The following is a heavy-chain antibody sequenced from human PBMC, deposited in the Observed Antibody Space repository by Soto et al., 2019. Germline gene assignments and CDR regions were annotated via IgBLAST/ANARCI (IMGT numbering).Heavy chain of an antibody. CDR1: GFTFSRYD. CDR3: AKEYNWNDFNWFDP. CDR2: ISGSGGST. V-gene: IGHV3-23*01. J-gene: IGHJ5*02. D-gene: IGHD1-1*01. Sequence: GSLRCTCAACGFTFSRYDMRGVRQAPGKGLEWVSAISGSGGSTYYADSVKGRFTISRDNSKNTLYLQMNSLRAEDTAVYYCAKEYNWNDFNWFDPWGQGTLVTGSS.